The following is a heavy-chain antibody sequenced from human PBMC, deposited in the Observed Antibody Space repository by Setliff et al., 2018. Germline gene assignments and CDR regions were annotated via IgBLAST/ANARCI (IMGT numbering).Heavy chain of an antibody. CDR3: ARDRKRRSSSWENYFQH. CDR2: INHSGST. CDR1: GGSFSGYY. J-gene: IGHJ1*01. V-gene: IGHV4-34*01. D-gene: IGHD6-13*01. Sequence: SETLSLTCAVYGGSFSGYYWSWIRQPPGKGLEWIGEINHSGSTNYNPSLKSRVTISVDTSKNQFSLKLSSVTAADTAVYYCARDRKRRSSSWENYFQHWGQGTLVTVSS.